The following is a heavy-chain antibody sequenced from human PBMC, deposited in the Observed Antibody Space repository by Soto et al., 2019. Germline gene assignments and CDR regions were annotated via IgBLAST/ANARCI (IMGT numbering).Heavy chain of an antibody. CDR1: GGSISSGGYS. V-gene: IGHV4-61*08. CDR3: ARLSWADYGGIFDP. J-gene: IGHJ5*02. D-gene: IGHD4-17*01. Sequence: PSETLSLTCTVSGGSISSGGYSWTWIRQHPGKGLEWIGYIYYSGSTNYNPSLKSRVTISVDTSKNQFSLKLSSVTAADTAVYYCARLSWADYGGIFDPWGQGTLVTVSS. CDR2: IYYSGST.